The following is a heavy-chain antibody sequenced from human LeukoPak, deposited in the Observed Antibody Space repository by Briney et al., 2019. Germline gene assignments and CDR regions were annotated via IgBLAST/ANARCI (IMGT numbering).Heavy chain of an antibody. Sequence: GGSLRLSCTASGFTFGDYAMSWVRRAPGKGLEWVGFIRSKAYGGTTEYAASVKGRFTISRDDSKSIAYLQMNSLKTEDTAVYYCTRVWEPNGEFDYWGQGTLVTVSS. CDR1: GFTFGDYA. J-gene: IGHJ4*02. CDR2: IRSKAYGGTT. V-gene: IGHV3-49*04. CDR3: TRVWEPNGEFDY. D-gene: IGHD1-26*01.